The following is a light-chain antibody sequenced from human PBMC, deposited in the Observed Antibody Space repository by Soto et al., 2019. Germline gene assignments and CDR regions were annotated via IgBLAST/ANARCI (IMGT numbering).Light chain of an antibody. V-gene: IGKV3-20*01. Sequence: EIVLTQSPGTLSLSPGERATLSCRASQSVSSSYLAWYQHKPGQAPRLLIYGAPSRATGITDRFSGSGSGTHLNITVSSVEPDDLALYCCQPYGTSPYKFGQGT. J-gene: IGKJ2*01. CDR2: GAP. CDR1: QSVSSSY. CDR3: QPYGTSPYK.